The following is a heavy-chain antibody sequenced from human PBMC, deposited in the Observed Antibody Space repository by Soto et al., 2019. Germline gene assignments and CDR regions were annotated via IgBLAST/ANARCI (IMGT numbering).Heavy chain of an antibody. J-gene: IGHJ5*02. Sequence: ASVKVSCKASGYTFTRYTMNWVRQAPGQRLEWMGWINPDNGNTKSSQKFQDRVIITRDTSASTAYMDLSSLRSEDTAVYYCARGIATGQLDPWGQGTMVTVSS. D-gene: IGHD2-15*01. CDR2: INPDNGNT. CDR1: GYTFTRYT. V-gene: IGHV1-3*01. CDR3: ARGIATGQLDP.